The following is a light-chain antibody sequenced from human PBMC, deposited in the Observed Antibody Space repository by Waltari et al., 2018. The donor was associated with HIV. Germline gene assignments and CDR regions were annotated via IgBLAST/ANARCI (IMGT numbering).Light chain of an antibody. V-gene: IGLV1-47*01. CDR3: GVWDSTLKQWL. CDR1: TCSARSHS. CDR2: RNY. Sequence: THTPSVSWAPGQRLTGPWSGRTCSARSHSVHWYQQLPGTAPNLLIYRNYQRPSGGPDRFSSSKSGASASLIISGLRSEDEADYFCGVWDSTLKQWLFGGRTKLTVL. J-gene: IGLJ3*02.